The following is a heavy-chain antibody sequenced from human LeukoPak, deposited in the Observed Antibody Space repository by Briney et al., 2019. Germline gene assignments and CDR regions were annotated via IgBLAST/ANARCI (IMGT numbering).Heavy chain of an antibody. CDR2: INHSGST. CDR3: ARGYSYGRQDY. V-gene: IGHV4-34*01. CDR1: GGSFSGYY. J-gene: IGHJ4*02. Sequence: PSETLSLTCAVYGGSFSGYYWSWIRQPPGKGLEWIGEINHSGSTNYNPSLKSRVTISVDTSKNQFSLKLSSVTAADTAVYYCARGYSYGRQDYWGQGTLVTVSS. D-gene: IGHD5-18*01.